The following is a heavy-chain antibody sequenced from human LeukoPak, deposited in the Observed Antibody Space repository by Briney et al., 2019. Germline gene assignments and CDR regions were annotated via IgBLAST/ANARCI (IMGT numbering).Heavy chain of an antibody. CDR1: GFTVSSNY. CDR3: ARDSRGYSGYDNYYYYGMDV. J-gene: IGHJ6*02. V-gene: IGHV3-53*01. CDR2: IYSGGST. Sequence: PGRSLRLSCAASGFTVSSNYMSWVRQAPGKGLEWVSVIYSGGSTYYADSVKGRFTISRDNSKNTLYLQMNSLRAEDTAVYYCARDSRGYSGYDNYYYYGMDVWGQGTTVTVSS. D-gene: IGHD5-12*01.